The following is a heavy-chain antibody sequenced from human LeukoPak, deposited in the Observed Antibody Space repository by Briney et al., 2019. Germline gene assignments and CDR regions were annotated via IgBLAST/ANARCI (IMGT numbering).Heavy chain of an antibody. D-gene: IGHD3-10*01. CDR3: ARDRATMVRGVIQTPPGTWGDY. CDR2: ISAYNGNT. CDR1: GYTFTSYG. J-gene: IGHJ4*02. V-gene: IGHV1-18*01. Sequence: ASVKVSCKASGYTFTSYGISWVRQAPGQGLEWTGWISAYNGNTNYAQKLQGRVTMTTDTSTSTAYMELRSLRSDDTAVYYCARDRATMVRGVIQTPPGTWGDYWGQGTLVTVSS.